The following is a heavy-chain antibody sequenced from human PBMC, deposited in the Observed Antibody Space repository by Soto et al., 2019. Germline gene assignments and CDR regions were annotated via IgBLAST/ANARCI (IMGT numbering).Heavy chain of an antibody. V-gene: IGHV3-23*01. D-gene: IGHD3-9*01. CDR1: GFTFSSYA. CDR3: AKDGTPYYDILTGYYNDRFDY. CDR2: ISGSGGST. J-gene: IGHJ4*02. Sequence: GGSLRLSCAASGFTFSSYAMSWVRQAPGKGLEWVSAISGSGGSTYYADSVKGRFTISRDNSKNTLYLQMNSLRAEDTAVYYCAKDGTPYYDILTGYYNDRFDYWGQGTLVTVSS.